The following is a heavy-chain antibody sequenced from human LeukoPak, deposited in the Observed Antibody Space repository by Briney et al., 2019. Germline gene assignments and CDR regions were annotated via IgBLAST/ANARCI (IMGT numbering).Heavy chain of an antibody. V-gene: IGHV4-39*07. CDR2: IYYSGST. CDR3: AREACRWFYP. CDR1: GVSLSSSSYY. J-gene: IGHJ5*02. Sequence: SETLSLTCTVSGVSLSSSSYYWGWLRQPPGMGLEWIGSIYYSGSTYYNPFLKSLVTIPVDTSKNQFSLQLSSGTAAETAVYCCAREACRWFYPWGQGTLVTVPP.